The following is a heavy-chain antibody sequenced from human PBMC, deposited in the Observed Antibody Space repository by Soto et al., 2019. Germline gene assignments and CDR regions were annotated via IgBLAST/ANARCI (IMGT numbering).Heavy chain of an antibody. CDR3: AGVDITMVAYGMDV. CDR2: IYYSGTT. CDR1: GGSISSGDYY. Sequence: QVQLQESGPGLVKPSQTLSLTCTVSGGSISSGDYYWSWIRQPPGKGLEWLGYIYYSGTTYYNPSLKRRVIISVDTSKNHFSLKLSSGTAADTAVYYCAGVDITMVAYGMDVWGQGTTVTVSS. V-gene: IGHV4-30-4*01. D-gene: IGHD3-10*01. J-gene: IGHJ6*02.